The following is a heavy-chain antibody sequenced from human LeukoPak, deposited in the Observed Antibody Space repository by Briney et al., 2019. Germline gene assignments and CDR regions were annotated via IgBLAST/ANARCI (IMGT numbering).Heavy chain of an antibody. J-gene: IGHJ6*03. CDR3: ARGWSGSYYSHYYYYMVV. D-gene: IGHD1-26*01. CDR1: GYTFTGYY. CDR2: INPNSGGT. V-gene: IGHV1-2*02. Sequence: ASVKVSCKASGYTFTGYYMHWVRQAPGQGLEWMGWINPNSGGTNYAQKFQGRVTMTRDTSISTAYMELSRLRYDDTAVYYCARGWSGSYYSHYYYYMVVWGKGTTVTVSS.